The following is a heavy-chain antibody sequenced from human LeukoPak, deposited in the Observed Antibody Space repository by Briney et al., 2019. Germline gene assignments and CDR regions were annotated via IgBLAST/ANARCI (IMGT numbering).Heavy chain of an antibody. CDR1: GFTFRTYW. V-gene: IGHV3-7*01. CDR3: ARDQGAFDI. CDR2: IKEDGSEK. J-gene: IGHJ3*02. Sequence: GGSLRLSCAASGFTFRTYWMGWVRQAPGKGLEWVANIKEDGSEKYYVDSVKGRFTISRDNAKNSLYLQMNSLRAEDTAVYYCARDQGAFDIWGQGTMVTVSS.